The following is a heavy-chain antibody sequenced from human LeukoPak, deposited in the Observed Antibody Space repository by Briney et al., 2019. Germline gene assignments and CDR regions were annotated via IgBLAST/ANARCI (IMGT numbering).Heavy chain of an antibody. V-gene: IGHV4-39*01. CDR3: ARGNSLV. Sequence: SQTLSLTCTVSGGSISSGSYYWSWIRQPAGKGLEWIGSIYYSGSTYYNPSLKSRVTISVDTSKNQFSLKLSSVTAADTAVYYCARGNSLVWGQGTLVTVSS. D-gene: IGHD4-23*01. J-gene: IGHJ4*02. CDR1: GGSISSGSYY. CDR2: IYYSGST.